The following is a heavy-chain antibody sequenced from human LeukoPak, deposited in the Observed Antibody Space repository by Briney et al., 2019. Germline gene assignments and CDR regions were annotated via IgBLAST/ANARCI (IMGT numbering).Heavy chain of an antibody. Sequence: ASVKVSCKASGYTFTSYAMNWVRQAPGQGLEWMGWINTNTGNPTYAQGFTGRFVFSLDTSVSTAYLQISSLKAEDTAVYYCARVSDSSGYQYYYGMDVWGQGTTVTVS. J-gene: IGHJ6*02. CDR3: ARVSDSSGYQYYYGMDV. V-gene: IGHV7-4-1*02. CDR1: GYTFTSYA. CDR2: INTNTGNP. D-gene: IGHD3-22*01.